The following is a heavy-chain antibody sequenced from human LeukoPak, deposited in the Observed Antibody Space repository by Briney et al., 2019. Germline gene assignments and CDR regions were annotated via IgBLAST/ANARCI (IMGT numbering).Heavy chain of an antibody. V-gene: IGHV1-18*01. J-gene: IGHJ6*02. CDR2: ISAYNGNT. D-gene: IGHD1-1*01. Sequence: ASVKVSCKTSGYTFTSYDINWVRQASGQGLEWMGGISAYNGNTDFAQKLQGRVTMTTDTSTSTAYMELKSLRSDDTAVYYCARVPYNWNDNYSYGMDVWGQGTTVTVSS. CDR1: GYTFTSYD. CDR3: ARVPYNWNDNYSYGMDV.